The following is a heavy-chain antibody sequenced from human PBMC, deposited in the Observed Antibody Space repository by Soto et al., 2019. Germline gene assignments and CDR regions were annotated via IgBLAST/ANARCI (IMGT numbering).Heavy chain of an antibody. J-gene: IGHJ4*02. Sequence: QITLNESGPTQVKPRQTLTLTCTFSGFSLTTSGVGVGWIRQSPGKAPEWLALISWDDDKRYSPSLKSRLTITKDTSKNQVVLTMAALDPADTATYYCAHRVLRSVFGLVTTTAIYFDFWGQGTPVAVSS. V-gene: IGHV2-5*02. CDR2: ISWDDDK. CDR1: GFSLTTSGVG. D-gene: IGHD3-3*01. CDR3: AHRVLRSVFGLVTTTAIYFDF.